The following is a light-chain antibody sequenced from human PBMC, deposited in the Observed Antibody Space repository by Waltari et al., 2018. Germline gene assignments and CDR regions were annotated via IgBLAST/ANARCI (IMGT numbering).Light chain of an antibody. CDR2: KSN. CDR3: LLYMGGGIWV. Sequence: QTVVTQEPSLSVSPGGTVNLPFAFTSGSLSTTSYASWFQQTPGQAPRTLIYKSNTRSSGVPDRFSGSITGAQADDESDYYCLLYMGGGIWVFGGGTKLTVI. J-gene: IGLJ3*02. V-gene: IGLV8-61*01. CDR1: SGSLSTTSY.